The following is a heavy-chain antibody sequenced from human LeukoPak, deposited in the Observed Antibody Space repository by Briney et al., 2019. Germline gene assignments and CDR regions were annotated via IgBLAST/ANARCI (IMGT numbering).Heavy chain of an antibody. CDR1: GFTFSSYA. CDR3: ARDVSWGDSSGWFDY. J-gene: IGHJ4*02. D-gene: IGHD3-22*01. Sequence: GGSLRLSCAASGFTFSSYAMSWVRHAPGKGLEWVSAISGSGYSTYYADSVKGRFTISRDNSKNTLYLQMNSLRAEDTAVYYCARDVSWGDSSGWFDYWGQGTLVTVSS. CDR2: ISGSGYST. V-gene: IGHV3-23*01.